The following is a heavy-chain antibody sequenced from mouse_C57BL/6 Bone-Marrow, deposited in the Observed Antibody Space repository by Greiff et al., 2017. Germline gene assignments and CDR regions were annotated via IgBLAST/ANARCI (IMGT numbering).Heavy chain of an antibody. CDR3: ARGNYYGGGGFAY. CDR2: IYPGDGDT. CDR1: GYAFSSSW. V-gene: IGHV1-82*01. J-gene: IGHJ3*01. D-gene: IGHD1-2*01. Sequence: VQLRQSGPALVKPGASVTISCKASGYAFSSSWMTWVKQRPGTGLEWIGRIYPGDGDTNYNGKFKGKATLTADKSSSTAYMHLSGLTSEDSAVYCGARGNYYGGGGFAYWGQGTLGTVSA.